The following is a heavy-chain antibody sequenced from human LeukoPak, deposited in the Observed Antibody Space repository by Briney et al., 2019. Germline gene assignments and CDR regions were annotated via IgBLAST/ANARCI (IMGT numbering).Heavy chain of an antibody. CDR3: ARVPLDYYAINYYFDY. CDR2: INHSGST. V-gene: IGHV4-34*01. J-gene: IGHJ4*02. CDR1: GGSFSGYY. Sequence: SSETLSLTCAVYGGSFSGYYWSWIRQPPGKGLDWIGEINHSGSTSYNPSLKSRVTISVDTSKNQFSLKLSSVTAADTAVYYCARVPLDYYAINYYFDYWGQGTLVTVSS. D-gene: IGHD2-8*01.